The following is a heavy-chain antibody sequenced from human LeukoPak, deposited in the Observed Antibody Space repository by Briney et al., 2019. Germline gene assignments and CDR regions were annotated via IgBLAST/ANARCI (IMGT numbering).Heavy chain of an antibody. CDR2: IFGSGGST. J-gene: IGHJ4*02. CDR1: GFTFSSYA. V-gene: IGHV3-23*01. CDR3: AKTTTGYSSGRFPGWPVDY. Sequence: GGPLRLSCAASGFTFSSYAMYWVRQAPGKGLEWVSGIFGSGGSTHYADSVKGRFTISRDNSKNTVYLQMNSLRAEDTAVYYCAKTTTGYSSGRFPGWPVDYWGQGTLVTVSS. D-gene: IGHD6-19*01.